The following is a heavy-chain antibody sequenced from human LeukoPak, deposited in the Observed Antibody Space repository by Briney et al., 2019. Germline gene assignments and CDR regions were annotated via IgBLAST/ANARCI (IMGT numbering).Heavy chain of an antibody. CDR3: ARAEIYCSSTSCAPLIDAFDI. CDR2: ISAYNGNT. J-gene: IGHJ3*02. CDR1: GYTFTGYY. Sequence: ASVKVSCKASGYTFTGYYMHWVRQAPGQGFEWMGWISAYNGNTNYAQKLQGRVTMTTDTSTSTAYMELRSLRSDDTAVYYCARAEIYCSSTSCAPLIDAFDIWGQGTMVTVSS. D-gene: IGHD2-2*01. V-gene: IGHV1-18*04.